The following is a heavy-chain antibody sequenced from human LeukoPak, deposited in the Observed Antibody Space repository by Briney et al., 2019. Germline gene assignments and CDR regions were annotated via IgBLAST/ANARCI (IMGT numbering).Heavy chain of an antibody. CDR2: INPNSGGT. CDR1: GYTFTDYY. Sequence: GASVKVSCKASGYTFTDYYMHWVRQAPGQGLEWMGWINPNSGGTNYAQKLQGRVTMTRDTSISTAYMELSRLRSDDTAVYYCARVDYGDYKWYYSYYMDVWGKGTTVTVSS. D-gene: IGHD4-17*01. V-gene: IGHV1-2*02. CDR3: ARVDYGDYKWYYSYYMDV. J-gene: IGHJ6*03.